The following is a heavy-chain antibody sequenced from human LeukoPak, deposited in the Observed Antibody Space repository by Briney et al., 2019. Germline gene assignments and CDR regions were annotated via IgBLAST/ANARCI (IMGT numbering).Heavy chain of an antibody. CDR1: GYTFTGYY. D-gene: IGHD2-15*01. V-gene: IGHV1-2*02. CDR2: INPNSGGT. CDR3: ARETLGYCSGGSCSPY. J-gene: IGHJ4*02. Sequence: ASVKVSCKASGYTFTGYYMHWVRQAPGQGLEWMGWINPNSGGTNYAHKFQGRVTMTRDTSISTAYMGLSRLRSDDTAVYYCARETLGYCSGGSCSPYWGQGTLVTVSS.